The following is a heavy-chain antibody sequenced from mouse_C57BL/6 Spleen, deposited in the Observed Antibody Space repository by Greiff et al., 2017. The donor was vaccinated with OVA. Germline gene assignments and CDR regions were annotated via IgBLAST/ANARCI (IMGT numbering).Heavy chain of an antibody. Sequence: VQLQQSGAELVRPGASVTLSCKASGYTFTDYEMHWVKQTPVHGLEWIGAIDPETGGTAYNQKFKGKAILTADKSSSTAYMELRSLTSEDSAVYYCTRGGPIYDGYYAAMDYWGQGTSVTVSS. CDR1: GYTFTDYE. V-gene: IGHV1-15*01. CDR2: IDPETGGT. CDR3: TRGGPIYDGYYAAMDY. J-gene: IGHJ4*01. D-gene: IGHD2-3*01.